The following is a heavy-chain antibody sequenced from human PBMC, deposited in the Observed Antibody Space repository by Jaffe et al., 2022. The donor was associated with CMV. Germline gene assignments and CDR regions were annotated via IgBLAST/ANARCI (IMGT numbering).Heavy chain of an antibody. Sequence: QLQLQESGPGLVKPSETLSLTCTVSGGSISSSSYYWGWIRQPPGKGLEWIGSIYYSGSTYYNPSLKSRVTISVDTSKNQFSLKLSSVTAADTAVYYCARQGGYQLLHYYFDYWGQGTLVTVSS. CDR2: IYYSGST. D-gene: IGHD2-2*01. CDR1: GGSISSSSYY. V-gene: IGHV4-39*01. J-gene: IGHJ4*02. CDR3: ARQGGYQLLHYYFDY.